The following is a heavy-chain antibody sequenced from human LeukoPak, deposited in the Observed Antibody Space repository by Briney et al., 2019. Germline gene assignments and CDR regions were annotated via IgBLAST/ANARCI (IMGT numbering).Heavy chain of an antibody. CDR1: GFTFSNHW. CDR3: ARTSGHCDGRSCFPPDL. J-gene: IGHJ5*02. V-gene: IGHV3-7*01. CDR2: IRQDGGEI. Sequence: QPGGSLRLSCAASGFTFSNHWMHWVRQAPGKGLEWLANIRQDGGEIYYVDSVKGRFTISRDDPKNSLYLQMDSLRVEDTALYYCARTSGHCDGRSCFPPDLWGQGTMVTVSS. D-gene: IGHD2-15*01.